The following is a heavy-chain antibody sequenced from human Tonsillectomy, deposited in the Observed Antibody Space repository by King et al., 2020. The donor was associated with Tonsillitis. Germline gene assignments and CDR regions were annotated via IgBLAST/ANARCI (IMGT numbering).Heavy chain of an antibody. D-gene: IGHD6-6*01. CDR2: INPYSGDT. CDR3: ARGEPEYSTSYFDY. V-gene: IGHV1-2*02. J-gene: IGHJ4*02. CDR1: GYTFTGYY. Sequence: QLVQSGAEGKKPGASVRVSCKASGYTFTGYYLHWVRQAPGQGLEWMGWINPYSGDTNSAQKFRGRVSMTGDTSITTVYMELSRLRSDDTAVYYCARGEPEYSTSYFDYWGQGSLVTVSS.